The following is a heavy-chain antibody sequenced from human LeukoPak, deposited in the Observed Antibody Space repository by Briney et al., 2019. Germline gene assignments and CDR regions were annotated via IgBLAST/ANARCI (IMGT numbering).Heavy chain of an antibody. D-gene: IGHD3-3*01. J-gene: IGHJ4*02. V-gene: IGHV1-2*02. CDR2: INPNSGGT. CDR1: GDTFTGYY. Sequence: GGAVKVSCEASGDTFTGYYMHWVRQAPGQGLEWMGWINPNSGGTNYAQKFQGRVTMTRDTSISTAYMELSRLRSDDTAVYYCASGGTIFGVVSHFDYWGQGTLVTVSS. CDR3: ASGGTIFGVVSHFDY.